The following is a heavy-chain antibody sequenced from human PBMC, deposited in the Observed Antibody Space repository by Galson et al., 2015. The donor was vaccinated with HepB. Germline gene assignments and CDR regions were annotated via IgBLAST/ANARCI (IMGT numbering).Heavy chain of an antibody. D-gene: IGHD3-10*01. CDR2: INPSGGST. Sequence: SVTVSCKASGSSFTTYFMHWVRQAPGQGLEWMGLINPSGGSTTYAQKFQGRVTMTRDTSTSTIYMELSSLRSEDTAVYYCTRLRGNGDYFDYWGQGTLVTVSS. CDR3: TRLRGNGDYFDY. V-gene: IGHV1-46*03. J-gene: IGHJ4*02. CDR1: GSSFTTYF.